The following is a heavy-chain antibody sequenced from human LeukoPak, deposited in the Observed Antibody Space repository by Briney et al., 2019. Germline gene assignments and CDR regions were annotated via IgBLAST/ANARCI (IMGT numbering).Heavy chain of an antibody. Sequence: GGSLRLSCAASGFTFSSYWMSWVRQAPGKGLEWVANIKQDGSEKYYVDSVKGRFTVSRDNAKNSLYLQMNSLRAEDTAVYYCASHPNDYYDSSGYVDYWGQGTLVTVSS. CDR3: ASHPNDYYDSSGYVDY. CDR1: GFTFSSYW. V-gene: IGHV3-7*01. CDR2: IKQDGSEK. J-gene: IGHJ4*02. D-gene: IGHD3-22*01.